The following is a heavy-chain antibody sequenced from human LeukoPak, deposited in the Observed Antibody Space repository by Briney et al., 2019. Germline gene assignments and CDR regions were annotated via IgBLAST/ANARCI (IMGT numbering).Heavy chain of an antibody. V-gene: IGHV4-59*01. D-gene: IGHD5-24*01. CDR3: ARSGGTTIKDYYYGMDV. CDR1: GGSISSYY. J-gene: IGHJ6*02. CDR2: IYYSGST. Sequence: PSETLSLTCTVSGGSISSYYWSWIRQPPGKGLEWIGYIYYSGSTNYNPSLKSRVTISVDTSKNQFSLKLSSVTAADTAVYYCARSGGTTIKDYYYGMDVWGQGTTVTVSS.